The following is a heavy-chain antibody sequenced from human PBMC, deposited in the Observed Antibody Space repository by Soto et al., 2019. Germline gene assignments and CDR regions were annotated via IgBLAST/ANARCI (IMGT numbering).Heavy chain of an antibody. V-gene: IGHV4-34*01. D-gene: IGHD3-22*01. CDR2: INHSGST. CDR3: APWLYYFDY. CDR1: GGSFSGYY. J-gene: IGHJ4*02. Sequence: SETLSLTCAVYGGSFSGYYWSWIRQPPGKGLEWIGEINHSGSTNYNPSLKSRVTISVDTSKNQFSLKLSSVTAADTAVYYCAPWLYYFDYWGQGTLVTVSS.